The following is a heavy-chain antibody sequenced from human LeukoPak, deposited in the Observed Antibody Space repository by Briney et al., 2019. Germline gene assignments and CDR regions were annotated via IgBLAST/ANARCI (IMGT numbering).Heavy chain of an antibody. CDR3: ARVGGYDSSGYYSYYFDY. CDR1: GGSISSYY. D-gene: IGHD3-22*01. Sequence: PSETLSLTCTVSGGSISSYYWSWIRQPPGKGLEWIGYIYYSGSTNYNPSLKSRVTISVDRSKNQFSLKLSSVTAADTAVYYCARVGGYDSSGYYSYYFDYWGQGTLVTVSS. J-gene: IGHJ4*02. V-gene: IGHV4-59*12. CDR2: IYYSGST.